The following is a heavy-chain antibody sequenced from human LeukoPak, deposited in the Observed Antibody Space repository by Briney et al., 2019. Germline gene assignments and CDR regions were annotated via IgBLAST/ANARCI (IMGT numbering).Heavy chain of an antibody. CDR2: INPTSGVT. Sequence: ASVKLSCKASGYTFSGSYMHWVRQAPGQGLEWMGWINPTSGVTKYAEKFQGRVTMTRDTSIHTAYMEMSGLRSDDTAVYYCARDMYSGTYGHWGQGTLVTVSS. CDR3: ARDMYSGTYGH. V-gene: IGHV1-2*02. D-gene: IGHD1-26*01. J-gene: IGHJ4*02. CDR1: GYTFSGSY.